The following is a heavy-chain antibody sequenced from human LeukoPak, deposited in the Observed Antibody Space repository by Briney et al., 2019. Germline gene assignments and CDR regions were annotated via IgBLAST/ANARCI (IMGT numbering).Heavy chain of an antibody. CDR1: GFTFYDYA. CDR3: AKEGGRYYHY. V-gene: IGHV3-43*02. J-gene: IGHJ4*02. CDR2: ITGGGGST. Sequence: GGSLRLSCAASGFTFYDYAMHWVRQAPGKGLEWVSLITGGGGSTFYADSVKGRFTISRDNSKNSLYLQMNSLRVEDTALYYCAKEGGRYYHYWGQGTLVTVSS. D-gene: IGHD2/OR15-2a*01.